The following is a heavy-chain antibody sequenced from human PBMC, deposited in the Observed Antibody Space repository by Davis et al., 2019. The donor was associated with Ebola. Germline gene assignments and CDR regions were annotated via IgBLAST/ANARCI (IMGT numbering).Heavy chain of an antibody. V-gene: IGHV4-59*02. CDR1: GGSVSNYY. CDR2: IYYRGST. Sequence: MPSETLSLTCTVSGGSVSNYYWSWIRQPPGKGLEWIGYIYYRGSTNYNPSLKSRVTILVDTSKNQFSLKLNSVTAADTAVYYCAVGNSGSYFGAFDIWGQGTMVTVSS. J-gene: IGHJ3*02. D-gene: IGHD1-26*01. CDR3: AVGNSGSYFGAFDI.